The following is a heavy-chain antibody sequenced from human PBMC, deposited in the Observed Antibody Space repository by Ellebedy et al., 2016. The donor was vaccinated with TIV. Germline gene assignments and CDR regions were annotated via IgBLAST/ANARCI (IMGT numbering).Heavy chain of an antibody. CDR3: ARVRYGSGTERYCLPD. V-gene: IGHV4-38-2*02. CDR2: MYNSGIT. Sequence: MPSETLSLTCSVSGDSXLSGYXWGWIXLPPGTLLEWIGNMYNSGITSYNLSLKNRVTTSLDTSKNQFSLKLTSVTAADTAICYCARVRYGSGTERYCLPDWGQGTLVAVSS. CDR1: GDSXLSGYX. J-gene: IGHJ4*02. D-gene: IGHD3-10*01.